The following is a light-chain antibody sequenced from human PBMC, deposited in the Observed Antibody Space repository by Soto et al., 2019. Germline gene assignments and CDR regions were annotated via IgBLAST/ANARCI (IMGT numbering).Light chain of an antibody. CDR3: QSYDSSLSAL. V-gene: IGLV1-40*01. Sequence: QSVLTQPPSVSGAPGQRVTLSCTGSSSNIGAGYDVHWYQQLPGTAPKLLIYGNSNRPSGVPDRFSGSKSGTSASLAITWLQAEDEADYYCQSYDSSLSALFGGGTKLTVL. CDR2: GNS. CDR1: SSNIGAGYD. J-gene: IGLJ2*01.